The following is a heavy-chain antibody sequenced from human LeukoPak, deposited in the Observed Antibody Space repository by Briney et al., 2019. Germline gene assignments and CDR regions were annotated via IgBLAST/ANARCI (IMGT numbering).Heavy chain of an antibody. CDR3: ARSHRVGVTGFAFDI. Sequence: AETLSLTCTVCGGSISNSSYYWRWIRQPPGKGLEWIGSMYYSENTYYNQSHKSRVTITVDTSKNQSSLKLSSVTAADTTVYYWARSHRVGVTGFAFDIWGQGTLVTVSS. V-gene: IGHV4-39*01. J-gene: IGHJ3*02. D-gene: IGHD2-21*02. CDR2: MYYSENT. CDR1: GGSISNSSYY.